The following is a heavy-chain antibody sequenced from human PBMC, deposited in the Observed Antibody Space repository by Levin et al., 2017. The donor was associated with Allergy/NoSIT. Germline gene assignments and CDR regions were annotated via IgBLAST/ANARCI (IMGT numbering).Heavy chain of an antibody. CDR3: ARDRGTVAWGFSYGMDF. D-gene: IGHD4-23*01. J-gene: IGHJ6*02. CDR2: INPTSGGT. CDR1: EYTFTAYY. Sequence: GESLKISCKASEYTFTAYYMHWVRQAPGQGLEWMGWINPTSGGTNYARDFQGRVTLTRDPSINTAYMELSRLTSDDTAVYYCARDRGTVAWGFSYGMDFWGQGTTVAVSS. V-gene: IGHV1-2*02.